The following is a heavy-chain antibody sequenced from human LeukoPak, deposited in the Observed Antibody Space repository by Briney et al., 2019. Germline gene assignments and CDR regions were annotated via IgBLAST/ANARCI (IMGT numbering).Heavy chain of an antibody. J-gene: IGHJ4*02. CDR2: ISYDGSNK. CDR1: GFTFSSYG. D-gene: IGHD5-18*01. V-gene: IGHV3-30*03. CDR3: ARDSGYSYGLDY. Sequence: GGSLRLSCAASGFTFSSYGMHWVRQAPGKGLEWVAVISYDGSNKYYADSVKGRFTISRDNSKNTLYLQMNSLRAEDTAVYYCARDSGYSYGLDYWGQGTLVTVSS.